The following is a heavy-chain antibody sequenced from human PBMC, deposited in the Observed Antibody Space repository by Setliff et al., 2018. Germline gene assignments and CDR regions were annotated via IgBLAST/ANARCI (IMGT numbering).Heavy chain of an antibody. CDR3: ARTCSGSGCYAGLES. D-gene: IGHD2-15*01. CDR1: EFIFSNYA. J-gene: IGHJ4*02. V-gene: IGHV3-30*04. CDR2: ISFDGSNK. Sequence: GGSLRLSCAASEFIFSNYAMHWVRQVPGKGLEWVALISFDGSNKKYADFVKDRFNIFRDNAKNSLYLQMNSLRDEDTAVYYCARTCSGSGCYAGLESWGQGTPVTVSS.